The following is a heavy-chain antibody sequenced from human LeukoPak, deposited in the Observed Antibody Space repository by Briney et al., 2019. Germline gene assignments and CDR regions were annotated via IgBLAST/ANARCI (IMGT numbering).Heavy chain of an antibody. J-gene: IGHJ4*02. CDR2: IRQDGSEK. D-gene: IGHD6-19*01. V-gene: IGHV3-7*01. CDR1: GFTFTDYW. CDR3: ARKEAVAGLVDY. Sequence: GGSLRLSCEVSGFTFTDYWMNWVRQAPGKGPEWVASIRQDGSEKTYVDSVKGRFTISRDNAKNSLYLQMNSLRAEDTAVYYCARKEAVAGLVDYWGQGTLVTVSS.